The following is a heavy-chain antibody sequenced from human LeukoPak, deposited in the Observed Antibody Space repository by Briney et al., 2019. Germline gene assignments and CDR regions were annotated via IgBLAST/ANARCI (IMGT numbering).Heavy chain of an antibody. CDR2: INPSGGST. V-gene: IGHV1-46*01. CDR3: ARDTPGGPAAISYYFDY. D-gene: IGHD2-2*02. Sequence: GASVKVSCKASGYTLTSYYMHWVRQAPGQGLEWMGIINPSGGSTSYAQKFQGRVTITRDTSTSTVYMELSSLRSEDTAVYYCARDTPGGPAAISYYFDYWGQGTLVTVSS. J-gene: IGHJ4*02. CDR1: GYTLTSYY.